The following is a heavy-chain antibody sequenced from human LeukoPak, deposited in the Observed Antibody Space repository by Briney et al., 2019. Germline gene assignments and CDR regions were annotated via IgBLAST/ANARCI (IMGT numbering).Heavy chain of an antibody. D-gene: IGHD3-3*01. V-gene: IGHV1-46*01. CDR1: GYTFTIYY. J-gene: IGHJ4*02. CDR2: INPSGGST. Sequence: ASVNVSCKASGYTFTIYYMHWVRQAPGQGLEWMGIINPSGGSTSYAQKFQGRVTMTRDTSTSTVYMELSSLRSEDTAVYYCARDPRITIFGVVIFYFDYWGQGTLVTVSS. CDR3: ARDPRITIFGVVIFYFDY.